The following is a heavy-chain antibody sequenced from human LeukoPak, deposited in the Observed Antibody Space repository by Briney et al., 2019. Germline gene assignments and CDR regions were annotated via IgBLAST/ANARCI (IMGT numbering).Heavy chain of an antibody. J-gene: IGHJ6*03. CDR3: ARYGRYSSGYYYYYMDV. CDR2: INHSGST. D-gene: IGHD6-25*01. CDR1: GGSFSGYY. V-gene: IGHV4-34*01. Sequence: SETLSLTCAVYGGSFSGYYWSWIRQPPGKGLEWIGEINHSGSTNYNPSLKSRVTISVDTSKNQFSLKLSSVTAADTAVYYCARYGRYSSGYYYYYMDVWGKGTTVTVSS.